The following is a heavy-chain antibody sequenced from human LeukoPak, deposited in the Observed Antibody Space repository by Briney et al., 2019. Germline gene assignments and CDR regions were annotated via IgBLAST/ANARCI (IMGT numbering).Heavy chain of an antibody. Sequence: SETLSLTCAVYGGSFSGYYWSWIRQPPGKGLEWIGEINHSGSTNYNPPLKSRVTISVDTSKNQFSLKLSSVTAADTAVYYCARTPYYYYYGMDVWGQGTTVTVSS. V-gene: IGHV4-34*01. CDR2: INHSGST. J-gene: IGHJ6*02. CDR1: GGSFSGYY. CDR3: ARTPYYYYYGMDV.